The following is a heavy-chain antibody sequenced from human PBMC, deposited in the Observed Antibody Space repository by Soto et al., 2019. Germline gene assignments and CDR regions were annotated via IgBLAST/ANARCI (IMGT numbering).Heavy chain of an antibody. D-gene: IGHD3-3*01. V-gene: IGHV5-51*01. CDR2: IYPGDSDT. Sequence: GASLKISCKGSGYSFTSYWIGWVRQMRGKGLEWMGSIYPGDSDTRYSPSFQGQVTISADKSISTAYLQWSSLKASDTAMYYCARPYYDFWSAPGYWGQGTLVTVSS. CDR1: GYSFTSYW. CDR3: ARPYYDFWSAPGY. J-gene: IGHJ4*02.